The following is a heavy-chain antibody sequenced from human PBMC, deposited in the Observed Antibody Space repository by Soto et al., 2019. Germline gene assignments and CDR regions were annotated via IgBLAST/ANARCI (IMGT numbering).Heavy chain of an antibody. D-gene: IGHD6-13*01. V-gene: IGHV4-30-4*01. CDR2: IYYRAMP. CDR1: VGSLTRGDYY. Sequence: SETLSLTCNVSVGSLTRGDYYWRWLRRPPGKGLEWIGYIYYRAMPYYNPSLKSRVTISVDTSKKPFSLSMTSVTAADTAVYCCARGSALLFYYFDYWGQGTPVTVS. J-gene: IGHJ4*02. CDR3: ARGSALLFYYFDY.